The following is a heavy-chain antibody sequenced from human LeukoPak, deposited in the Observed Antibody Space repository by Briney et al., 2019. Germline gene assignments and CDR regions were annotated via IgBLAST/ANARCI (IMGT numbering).Heavy chain of an antibody. CDR2: VSNDGTEK. Sequence: TGGSLRLSCAGSGFTFSSYAIHWVRQAPGKGLECGAVVSNDGTEKYYADSAKGRFTISRDNSKNTLYLQMNSLRTEDTAVYYCARDGGDGYNDLVYWGQGTLVTVSS. CDR3: ARDGGDGYNDLVY. CDR1: GFTFSSYA. V-gene: IGHV3-30-3*01. J-gene: IGHJ4*02. D-gene: IGHD5-24*01.